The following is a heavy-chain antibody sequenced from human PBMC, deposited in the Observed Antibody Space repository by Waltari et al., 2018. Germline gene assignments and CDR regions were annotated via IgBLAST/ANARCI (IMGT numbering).Heavy chain of an antibody. V-gene: IGHV4-59*01. D-gene: IGHD6-19*01. CDR1: GGSISSYY. Sequence: QVQLQESGPGLVKPSETLSLTCTVSGGSISSYYWSWIRQPPGKGLEWIGYIYYSGSTNYNPSLKSRVTISVDTSKNQFSLKLSSVTAADTAVYYCARYQIAVAGMGAFDIWGQGTMVTVSS. J-gene: IGHJ3*02. CDR3: ARYQIAVAGMGAFDI. CDR2: IYYSGST.